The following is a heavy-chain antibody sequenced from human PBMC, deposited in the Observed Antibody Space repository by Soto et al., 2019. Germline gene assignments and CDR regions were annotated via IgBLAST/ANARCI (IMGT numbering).Heavy chain of an antibody. CDR1: GYTFTSYG. V-gene: IGHV1-18*01. D-gene: IGHD2-2*01. Sequence: ASVKVSCKASGYTFTSYGISWARQAPGQGLEWMGWISAYNGNTNYAQKLQGRVTMTTDTSTSTAYMELRSLRSDDTAVYYCARLLGYCSSTSCKTNYYYYYMDVWGKGTTVTVS. J-gene: IGHJ6*03. CDR3: ARLLGYCSSTSCKTNYYYYYMDV. CDR2: ISAYNGNT.